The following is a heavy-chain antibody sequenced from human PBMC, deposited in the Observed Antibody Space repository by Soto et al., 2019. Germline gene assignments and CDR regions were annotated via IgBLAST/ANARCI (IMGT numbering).Heavy chain of an antibody. CDR1: GGSISSYY. J-gene: IGHJ4*02. CDR2: IYYSGST. Sequence: PSETPSLTCTVSGGSISSYYWSWIRQPPGKGLEWIGYIYYSGSTNYNPSLKSRVTISVDTSKNQFSLKLSSVTAADTAVYYCARTVLDYFDYWGQGTLVTVSS. D-gene: IGHD3-10*01. CDR3: ARTVLDYFDY. V-gene: IGHV4-59*08.